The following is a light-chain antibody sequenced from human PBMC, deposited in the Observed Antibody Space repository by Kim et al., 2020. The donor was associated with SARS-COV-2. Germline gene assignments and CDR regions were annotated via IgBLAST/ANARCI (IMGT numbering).Light chain of an antibody. Sequence: EIVMTQSPGTLSVSPGERVTLSCRASQSVSSNLAWYQQKPGHAPRLLIYGASTRASGIPVRFSGSGSGTEFTLTISSLQSEDFAVYYCHQYNNWHAFGQGTKLEI. CDR1: QSVSSN. CDR2: GAS. J-gene: IGKJ2*01. CDR3: HQYNNWHA. V-gene: IGKV3-15*01.